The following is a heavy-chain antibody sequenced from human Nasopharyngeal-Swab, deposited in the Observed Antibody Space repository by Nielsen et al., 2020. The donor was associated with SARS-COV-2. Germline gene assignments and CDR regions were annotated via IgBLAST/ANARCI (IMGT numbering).Heavy chain of an antibody. J-gene: IGHJ3*02. V-gene: IGHV1-3*01. Sequence: ASVKVSCKASAYTFTSYAMHWVRQAPGQRLEWMGWINAGNGNTKYSQKFQGRVTITRDTFATTTYMELSSLRSEDTAVYYCARDDRELLDAFDIWGQGTMVTVSS. D-gene: IGHD1-26*01. CDR1: AYTFTSYA. CDR2: INAGNGNT. CDR3: ARDDRELLDAFDI.